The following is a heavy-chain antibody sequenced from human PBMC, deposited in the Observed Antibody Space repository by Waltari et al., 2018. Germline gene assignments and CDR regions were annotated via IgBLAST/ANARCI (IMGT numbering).Heavy chain of an antibody. CDR1: GGSTIHYY. CDR2: IYYRGTT. D-gene: IGHD3-22*01. Sequence: QVQLHESGPGLVTPSATLSLTSTVSGGSTIHYYCRWVLQPPGKGLEWIGYIYYRGTTNYNPSRKSRVTISVDTSKNQFSLKLSAVTAADTAVYYCARHDSSGYYYVQYWGQGTLVTVSS. V-gene: IGHV4-59*01. CDR3: ARHDSSGYYYVQY. J-gene: IGHJ4*02.